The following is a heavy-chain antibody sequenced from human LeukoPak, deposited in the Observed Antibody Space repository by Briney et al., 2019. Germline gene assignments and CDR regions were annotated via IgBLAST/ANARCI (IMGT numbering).Heavy chain of an antibody. D-gene: IGHD2-15*01. J-gene: IGHJ5*02. CDR1: GGSVSSYY. Sequence: SETLSLTCTVSGGSVSSYYWSWIRQPPGKGLEWIGYIYYSGSTNYNPSLKSRVTISVDTSKNQFSLKLSSVTAADTAVYYCARVGGYCSGGSCLNWFDPWGQGTLVTVSS. CDR2: IYYSGST. CDR3: ARVGGYCSGGSCLNWFDP. V-gene: IGHV4-59*02.